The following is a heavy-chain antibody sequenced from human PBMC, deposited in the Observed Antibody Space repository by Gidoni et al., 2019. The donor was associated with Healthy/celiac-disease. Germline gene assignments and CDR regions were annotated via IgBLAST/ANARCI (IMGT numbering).Heavy chain of an antibody. Sequence: EVQLLESGGGLVQPGGSLRLSCAASGFTFSSYAMSWVRQAPGKGLEWGSAISGSGGSTYYADSVKGRFTISRDKSKNTLYLQMNSLRAEDTAVYYCAKLGGGLLWFGELQFDYWGQGTLVTVSS. CDR3: AKLGGGLLWFGELQFDY. J-gene: IGHJ4*02. D-gene: IGHD3-10*01. CDR2: ISGSGGST. CDR1: GFTFSSYA. V-gene: IGHV3-23*01.